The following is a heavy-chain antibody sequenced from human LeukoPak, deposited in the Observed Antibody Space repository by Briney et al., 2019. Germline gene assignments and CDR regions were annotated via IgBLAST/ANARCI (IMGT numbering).Heavy chain of an antibody. V-gene: IGHV1-2*02. J-gene: IGHJ5*02. CDR1: GYTFTGYY. D-gene: IGHD3-9*01. CDR3: ARNFDMKGFDP. CDR2: INSDSGFT. Sequence: ASVKVSCKASGYTFTGYYMNWVRQAPGQGLEWMGWINSDSGFTKYAQKFQGRVTMTRDTSITTVYMDLTRLTSDDTAVYYCARNFDMKGFDPWGQGTLVTASS.